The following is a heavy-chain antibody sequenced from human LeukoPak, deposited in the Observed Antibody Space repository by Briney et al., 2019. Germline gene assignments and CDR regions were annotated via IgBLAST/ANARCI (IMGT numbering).Heavy chain of an antibody. CDR1: GGSMSGHW. Sequence: SETLSLTCTVSGGSMSGHWWSWIRQPPGKGLEWIWDIFYSGGTNNNSPLKSRLTMSVDTSKNQFSLKLSSVTAADTAVYYCARGRNDSSPGEGWFDPWGQGTLVTVSS. J-gene: IGHJ5*02. D-gene: IGHD6-6*01. V-gene: IGHV4-59*11. CDR2: IFYSGGT. CDR3: ARGRNDSSPGEGWFDP.